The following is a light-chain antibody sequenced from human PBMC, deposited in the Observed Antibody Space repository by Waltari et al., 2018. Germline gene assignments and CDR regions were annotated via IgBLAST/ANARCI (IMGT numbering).Light chain of an antibody. CDR2: DVT. CDR1: SSDVGGNHY. V-gene: IGLV2-14*03. J-gene: IGLJ1*01. CDR3: SSYSSSGTLYV. Sequence: QAALNQPASVSGSPGQSITISCTGTSSDVGGNHYVSWYQQHPDKAPKLLIYDVTNRPSGVSNRFSGSKSGNTASLIISGLQAEDEADYYCSSYSSSGTLYVFGSGTKVTVL.